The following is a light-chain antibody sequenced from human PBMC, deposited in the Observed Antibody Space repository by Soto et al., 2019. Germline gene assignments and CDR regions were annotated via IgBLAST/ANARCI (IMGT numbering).Light chain of an antibody. CDR2: DAS. Sequence: DIQMTQSPSTLSASGGDIDNSICRASQSISSWLAWYQHKPGKAPKLLIYDASSLESGVPSRFSGSGSGTEFTLTISGLESEDFAVYYCLQRSNWPITFGQGTRLEIK. V-gene: IGKV1-5*02. CDR1: QSISSW. CDR3: LQRSNWPIT. J-gene: IGKJ5*01.